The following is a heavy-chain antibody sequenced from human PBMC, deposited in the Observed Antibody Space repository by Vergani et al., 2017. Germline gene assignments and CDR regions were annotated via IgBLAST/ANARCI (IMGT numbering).Heavy chain of an antibody. V-gene: IGHV3-66*02. D-gene: IGHD3-10*01. CDR2: IYSGDET. CDR3: ARGNYYRPGTYVDP. J-gene: IGHJ5*02. CDR1: GSTVSGNY. Sequence: ELQLVESGGGLVQPGGSLRLSCAASGSTVSGNYMTWVRQSPGKGLEWVSHIYSGDETYYTDSVKGRFTISRDTSKNPLHLQINNLRVEDTAVYYCARGNYYRPGTYVDPWGQGTLVTVSS.